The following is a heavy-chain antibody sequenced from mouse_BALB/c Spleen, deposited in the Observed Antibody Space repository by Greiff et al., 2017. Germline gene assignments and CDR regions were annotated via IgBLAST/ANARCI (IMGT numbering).Heavy chain of an antibody. CDR2: ISDGGSYT. V-gene: IGHV5-4*02. D-gene: IGHD3-2*01. J-gene: IGHJ4*01. CDR1: GFTFSDYY. CDR3: ARRQAMDY. Sequence: EVKVVESGGGLVKPGGSLKLSCAASGFTFSDYYMYWVRQTPEKRLEWVATISDGGSYTYYPDSVKGRFTISRDNAKNNLYLQMSSLKSEDTAMYYCARRQAMDYWGQGTSVTVSS.